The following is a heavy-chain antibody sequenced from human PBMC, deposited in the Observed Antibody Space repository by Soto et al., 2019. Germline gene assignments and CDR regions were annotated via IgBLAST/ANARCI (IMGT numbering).Heavy chain of an antibody. V-gene: IGHV4-34*01. CDR3: ARGNVAARFGNWFDP. CDR1: GGSFSGYY. D-gene: IGHD6-6*01. J-gene: IGHJ5*02. Sequence: SETLSLTCAVYGGSFSGYYWSWIRQPPGKGLEWIGEINHSGSTNYNPSLKSRVTISVDTSKNQFSLKLSSVTAADTAVYYCARGNVAARFGNWFDPWGQGTLVTVSS. CDR2: INHSGST.